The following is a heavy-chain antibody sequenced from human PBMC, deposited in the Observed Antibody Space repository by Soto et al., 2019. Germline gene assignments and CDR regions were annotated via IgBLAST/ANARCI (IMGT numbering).Heavy chain of an antibody. J-gene: IGHJ4*02. Sequence: EVQMLEYGGGLVQPGGSLGLSCAAAGFTFGSYARSWVRQAPGKGLEWVSGISGSGGSTFYADSVKGRFTISRDNSNNMVYLQMDNVRADDTAVYYCARQLGGSLSSLYFDYWGQGTLVTVSS. CDR3: ARQLGGSLSSLYFDY. D-gene: IGHD2-15*01. CDR1: GFTFGSYA. V-gene: IGHV3-23*01. CDR2: ISGSGGST.